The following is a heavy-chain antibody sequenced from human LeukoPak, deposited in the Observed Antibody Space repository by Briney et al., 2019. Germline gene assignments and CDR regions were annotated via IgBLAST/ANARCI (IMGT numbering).Heavy chain of an antibody. J-gene: IGHJ6*02. Sequence: ASVKVSCKASGYTFTSYGISWVRQASGQGLEWMGWISAYNGNTNYAQKLQGRVTMTTDTSTSTAYMELRSLRSDDTAVYYCALYCSSTSCYANYYYGMDVWGQGTTVTVSS. CDR2: ISAYNGNT. CDR3: ALYCSSTSCYANYYYGMDV. CDR1: GYTFTSYG. D-gene: IGHD2-2*01. V-gene: IGHV1-18*01.